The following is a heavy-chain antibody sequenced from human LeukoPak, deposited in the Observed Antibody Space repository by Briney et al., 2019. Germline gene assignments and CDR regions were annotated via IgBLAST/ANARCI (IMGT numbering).Heavy chain of an antibody. CDR1: GFTFSSYA. CDR3: AKDKTQQLVTNEYFQH. V-gene: IGHV3-23*01. J-gene: IGHJ1*01. Sequence: PGGSLRLSCAASGFTFSSYAMSWVRQAPGKGLELVSAISGSGGRTYYADSVKGRLTISRDNSKNTLYLPMNSLRAEDTAVYYCAKDKTQQLVTNEYFQHWGQGTLVTVSS. D-gene: IGHD6-13*01. CDR2: ISGSGGRT.